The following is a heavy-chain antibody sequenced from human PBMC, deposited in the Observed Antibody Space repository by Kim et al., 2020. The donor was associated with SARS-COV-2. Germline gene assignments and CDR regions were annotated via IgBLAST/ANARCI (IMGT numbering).Heavy chain of an antibody. CDR3: TTTSSIAARPRP. Sequence: DYAAPVKGRFTISRDDSKNTLYLQMNSLKTEDTAVYYCTTTSSIAARPRPWGQGTLVTVSS. J-gene: IGHJ5*02. D-gene: IGHD6-6*01. V-gene: IGHV3-15*01.